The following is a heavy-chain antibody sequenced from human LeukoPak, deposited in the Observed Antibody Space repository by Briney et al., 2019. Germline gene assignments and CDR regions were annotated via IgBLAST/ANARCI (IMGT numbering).Heavy chain of an antibody. CDR3: ARDPYYYMDV. J-gene: IGHJ6*03. CDR1: GFTVGSNY. V-gene: IGHV3-53*01. Sequence: GGSLRLSCAASGFTVGSNYMSWVRQAPGKGLEWVSVIYSGGSTYYADSVKGRFAISRENAKNSLYLQMNSLRAGDTAVYYCARDPYYYMDVWGKGTTVTVSS. CDR2: IYSGGST.